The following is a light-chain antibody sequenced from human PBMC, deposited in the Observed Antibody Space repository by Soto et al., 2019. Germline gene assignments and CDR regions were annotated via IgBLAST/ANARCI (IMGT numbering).Light chain of an antibody. CDR2: DAS. CDR1: QSVSSY. J-gene: IGKJ5*01. V-gene: IGKV3-11*01. Sequence: EIVLTQSPDTLSLSPGVRENLSCRASQSVSSYLAWYQQKPGQAPRLLIYDASNRATGIPARFSGSGSGTDFTLNISSLEPEDFAVYYCQQRSNWPPSITFGQGTRVEIK. CDR3: QQRSNWPPSIT.